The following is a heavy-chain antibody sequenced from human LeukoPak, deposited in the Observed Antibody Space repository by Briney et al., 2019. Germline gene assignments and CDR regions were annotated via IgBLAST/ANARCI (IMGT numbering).Heavy chain of an antibody. Sequence: GGSLRLSCAASGFTFSSYAMHWVRQAPGKGLEWVAVISYDGSNKYYAGSVKGRFTISRDNSKNTLYLQMNSLRAEDTAVYYCAREGLRFLEDYYYYMDVWGKGTTVTVSS. J-gene: IGHJ6*03. V-gene: IGHV3-30*01. CDR3: AREGLRFLEDYYYYMDV. CDR2: ISYDGSNK. D-gene: IGHD3-3*01. CDR1: GFTFSSYA.